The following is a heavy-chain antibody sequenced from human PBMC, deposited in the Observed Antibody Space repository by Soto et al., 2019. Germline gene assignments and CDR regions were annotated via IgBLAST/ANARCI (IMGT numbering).Heavy chain of an antibody. D-gene: IGHD2-2*01. Sequence: EVQLVESGGGLVKPGGSLRLSCAASGFTFSSYSMNWVRQAPGKGLEWVSSISSSSSYIYYADSVKGRFTISRDNAKNSLYLQMNSLTDDDTAVNYCARGYDTFDYWGQGTLVIVSS. CDR1: GFTFSSYS. CDR2: ISSSSSYI. CDR3: ARGYDTFDY. V-gene: IGHV3-21*01. J-gene: IGHJ4*02.